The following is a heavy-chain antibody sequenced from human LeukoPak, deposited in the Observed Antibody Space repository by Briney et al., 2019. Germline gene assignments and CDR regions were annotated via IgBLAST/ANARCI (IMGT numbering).Heavy chain of an antibody. Sequence: GRSLRLSCAASGFTFSSYTMHWVRQAPGKGLEWVTLISYDGNSKYYADSVKGRFTISRDNSKNTLYLQMNSLRAEDTAVYYCAKDYRSQWLLPMETVGYWGQGTLVTVSS. J-gene: IGHJ4*02. CDR1: GFTFSSYT. V-gene: IGHV3-30-3*01. D-gene: IGHD3-22*01. CDR2: ISYDGNSK. CDR3: AKDYRSQWLLPMETVGY.